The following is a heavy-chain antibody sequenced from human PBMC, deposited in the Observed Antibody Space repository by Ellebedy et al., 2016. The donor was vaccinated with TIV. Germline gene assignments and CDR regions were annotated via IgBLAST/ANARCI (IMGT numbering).Heavy chain of an antibody. CDR3: ARASNGMDV. CDR2: VHSGGGT. CDR1: GFTVSSNS. J-gene: IGHJ6*02. Sequence: PGGSLRLSCAASGFTVSSNSLTWVRQAPGKGLEWVSVVHSGGGTNSADSVKGRFTISRDNSKNTVSLQMNSLRAEDTAVYYCARASNGMDVWGQGTTVTVSS. V-gene: IGHV3-66*01.